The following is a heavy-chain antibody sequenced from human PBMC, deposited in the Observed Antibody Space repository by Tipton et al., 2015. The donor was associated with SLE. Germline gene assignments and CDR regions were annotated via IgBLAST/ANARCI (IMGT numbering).Heavy chain of an antibody. V-gene: IGHV4-39*01. CDR3: AKGTEWGRYYYMDV. Sequence: TLSLTCTVSGGSISTNTYFWGWIRQPPGKGLEWIGNIHYSGDTYYSPSLRSRVTISVDTSKNQFSLKLSSVTAADTAMYYCAKGTEWGRYYYMDVWGKGTTVTVSS. CDR1: GGSISTNTYF. CDR2: IHYSGDT. D-gene: IGHD3-16*01. J-gene: IGHJ6*03.